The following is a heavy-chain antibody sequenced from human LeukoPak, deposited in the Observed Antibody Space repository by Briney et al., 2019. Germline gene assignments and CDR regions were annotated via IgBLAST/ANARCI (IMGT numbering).Heavy chain of an antibody. V-gene: IGHV3-30*04. Sequence: QPGRSLRLSCAASGFTFSSYAMHWVRQAPGKGLEGVAVISYDGSNKYYADSVKGRFTISRDNSKNTLYLQMNSLRAEDTAVYYCARGWAFANYYDSTLDYWGQGTLVTVSS. CDR2: ISYDGSNK. CDR3: ARGWAFANYYDSTLDY. D-gene: IGHD3-22*01. J-gene: IGHJ4*02. CDR1: GFTFSSYA.